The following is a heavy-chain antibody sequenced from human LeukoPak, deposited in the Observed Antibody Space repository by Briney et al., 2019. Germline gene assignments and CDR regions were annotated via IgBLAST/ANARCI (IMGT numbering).Heavy chain of an antibody. CDR2: IYYSGST. D-gene: IGHD2-8*02. CDR1: GGSISSYY. J-gene: IGHJ6*03. Sequence: SETLSLTCTVSGGSISSYYWSWIRQPPGKGLEWLGYIYYSGSTNYNPSLKSRVTISVDTSKNQCSLKLSSVTAADTAVYYCASDGGVSRYYYYMDVWGKGTTVTISS. CDR3: ASDGGVSRYYYYMDV. V-gene: IGHV4-59*01.